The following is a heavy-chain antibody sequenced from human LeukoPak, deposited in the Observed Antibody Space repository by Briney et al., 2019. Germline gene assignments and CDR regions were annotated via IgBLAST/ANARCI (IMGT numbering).Heavy chain of an antibody. CDR3: ARSLSTAGIDY. Sequence: GSLRLSCLASGFTFDDYAMHWVRQAPGKGLEWIGSIYHSGSTYYNPSLKSRVTISVDTSKNHFSLTLRSVTAADTAVYYCARSLSTAGIDYWGQGTLVTVSS. CDR1: GFTFDDYA. CDR2: IYHSGST. J-gene: IGHJ4*02. D-gene: IGHD2-2*01. V-gene: IGHV4-38-2*01.